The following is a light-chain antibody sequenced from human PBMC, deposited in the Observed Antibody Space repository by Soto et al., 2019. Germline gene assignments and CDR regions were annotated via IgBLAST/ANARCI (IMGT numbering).Light chain of an antibody. CDR3: QQYNEWPIT. Sequence: EIVLTQSPATLSVSPGERATLSCRASQSVGSLLAWYQQKPGQAPRLLIYRASSRATGISGSFSGSGSGTEFTLTITSLQSEDFAVYYCQQYNEWPITFGQETRLEIK. CDR1: QSVGSL. V-gene: IGKV3-15*01. CDR2: RAS. J-gene: IGKJ5*01.